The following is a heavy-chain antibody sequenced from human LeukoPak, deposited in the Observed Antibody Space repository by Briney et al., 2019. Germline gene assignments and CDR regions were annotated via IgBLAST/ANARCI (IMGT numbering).Heavy chain of an antibody. V-gene: IGHV4-59*08. CDR3: ARQGYDFWSGYLDY. Sequence: SETLSLTCTVSGGSISSYYWSWIRQPPGKGLEWIGNIYYSGSTNYNPSLKSRVTISVDTSKNQFSLKLSSVTAADTAVYYCARQGYDFWSGYLDYWGQGTLVTVSS. CDR1: GGSISSYY. CDR2: IYYSGST. J-gene: IGHJ4*02. D-gene: IGHD3-3*01.